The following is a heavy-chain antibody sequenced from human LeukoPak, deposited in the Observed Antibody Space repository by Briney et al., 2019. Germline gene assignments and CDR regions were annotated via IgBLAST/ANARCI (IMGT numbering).Heavy chain of an antibody. CDR3: ASGDSSGYPLGY. CDR2: IYYSGST. CDR1: GGSVSSGSYY. D-gene: IGHD3-22*01. V-gene: IGHV4-61*01. J-gene: IGHJ4*02. Sequence: SDTLSLTCTVSGGSVSSGSYYWSWIRQPPGKGLEWIGYIYYSGSTNYNPSLKSRVTISVDTSKNQFSLKLGSVTAADTAVYYCASGDSSGYPLGYWGQGTLVTVSS.